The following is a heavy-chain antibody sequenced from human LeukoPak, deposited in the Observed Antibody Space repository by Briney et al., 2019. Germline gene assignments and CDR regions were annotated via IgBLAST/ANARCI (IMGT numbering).Heavy chain of an antibody. Sequence: GGSLRLSCAASGFTFRNYVIHWVRQAPGKGLEWVAVTSSDLNEKLYADSVKGRFTISRDNSRSTLYLQMNSLRPEDTAIYYCAREGYYGSGSPPSLYFDYWGQGTLVTVSS. D-gene: IGHD3-10*01. V-gene: IGHV3-30-3*01. J-gene: IGHJ4*02. CDR3: AREGYYGSGSPPSLYFDY. CDR1: GFTFRNYV. CDR2: TSSDLNEK.